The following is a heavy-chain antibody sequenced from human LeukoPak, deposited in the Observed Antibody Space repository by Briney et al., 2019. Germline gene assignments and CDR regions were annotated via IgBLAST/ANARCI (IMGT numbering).Heavy chain of an antibody. D-gene: IGHD6-19*01. J-gene: IGHJ4*02. CDR3: ARDNYLKGGWRYYFDY. CDR2: IIPIFGTA. V-gene: IGHV1-69*01. Sequence: ASVKLSCKASGGTFSSYAISWVRQAPGQGLEWMGGIIPIFGTANYAQKFQGRVTITADESTSTAYMELSSLRSEDTAVYYCARDNYLKGGWRYYFDYWGQGTLVTVSS. CDR1: GGTFSSYA.